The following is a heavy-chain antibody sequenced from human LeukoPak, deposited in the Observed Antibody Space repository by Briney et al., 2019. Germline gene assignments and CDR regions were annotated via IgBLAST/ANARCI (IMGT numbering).Heavy chain of an antibody. J-gene: IGHJ4*02. V-gene: IGHV1-2*02. Sequence: GASVKVSCKASGYTFTGYYIHWVRQAPGQGLEWMGWINPNSGGTNCAQKFQGRVTMTRDTSISTAYMELSRLTSDDTAVYYCARGILYCSGGSCYGYFDYWGQGTLVTVSS. CDR2: INPNSGGT. CDR1: GYTFTGYY. D-gene: IGHD2-15*01. CDR3: ARGILYCSGGSCYGYFDY.